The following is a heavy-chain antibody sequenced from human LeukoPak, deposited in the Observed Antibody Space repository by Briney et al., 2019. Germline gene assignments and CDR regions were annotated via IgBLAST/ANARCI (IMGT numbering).Heavy chain of an antibody. D-gene: IGHD6-13*01. CDR1: GGSISSSSYY. Sequence: SETLSLTCTVSGGSISSSSYYWGWIRQPPGKGLEWIGSIYYSGSTYYNPSLKSRVTISVDTSKNQFSLKLSSVTAADTAVYYCARGYGSSWYWSDFGDYYYMDVWGKGTTVTVSS. V-gene: IGHV4-39*07. CDR2: IYYSGST. CDR3: ARGYGSSWYWSDFGDYYYMDV. J-gene: IGHJ6*03.